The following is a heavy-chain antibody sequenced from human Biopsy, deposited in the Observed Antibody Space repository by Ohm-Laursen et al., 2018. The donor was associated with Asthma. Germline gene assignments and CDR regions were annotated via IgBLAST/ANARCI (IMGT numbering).Heavy chain of an antibody. D-gene: IGHD3-3*01. Sequence: SDTLSLTWGVYRGSLRVYVWSWIRQPPGKGLEWIGESNQGGSPTFNPSLKSRVTISRDTSKNQLSLKLRSVTAADTAVYYCASGPEWYGLDVWGQGTTVTVSS. V-gene: IGHV4-34*01. CDR1: RGSLRVYV. CDR2: SNQGGSP. J-gene: IGHJ6*02. CDR3: ASGPEWYGLDV.